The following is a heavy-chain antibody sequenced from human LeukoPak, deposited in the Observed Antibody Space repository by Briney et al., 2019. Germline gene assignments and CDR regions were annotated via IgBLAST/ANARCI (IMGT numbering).Heavy chain of an antibody. D-gene: IGHD4/OR15-4a*01. Sequence: SQTLSPTCAVYGVSLSGYYWSWIRHSPGKGLDWIGEIKHGGSTNYNPSLKSRVTMSVATSKNHFSLKLSSVTAADTAVYFCAREGRMSMGIEYWGQGTLVTVSS. CDR1: GVSLSGYY. CDR2: IKHGGST. CDR3: AREGRMSMGIEY. V-gene: IGHV4-34*01. J-gene: IGHJ4*02.